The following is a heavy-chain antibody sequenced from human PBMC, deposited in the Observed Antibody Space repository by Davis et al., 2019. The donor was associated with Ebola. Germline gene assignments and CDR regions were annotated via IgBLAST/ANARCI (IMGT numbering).Heavy chain of an antibody. CDR1: GFPFSDYY. Sequence: PGGSLRLSCAASGFPFSDYYMSWIRQAPGKGLEWVSYISISSSYIEYADSVRGRFTISRDNAKNSLYLHMNSLRAEDTAVYYCARAGDAAWYGMDVWGQGTTVTVPS. CDR2: ISISSSYI. J-gene: IGHJ6*02. CDR3: ARAGDAAWYGMDV. V-gene: IGHV3-11*06. D-gene: IGHD2-21*02.